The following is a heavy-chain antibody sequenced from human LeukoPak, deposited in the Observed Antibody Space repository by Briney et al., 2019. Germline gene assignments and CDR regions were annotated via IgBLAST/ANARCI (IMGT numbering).Heavy chain of an antibody. V-gene: IGHV3-48*04. CDR1: GFTFSNYG. CDR3: ARTYYYDSSGYYGY. J-gene: IGHJ4*02. CDR2: ISSSGSTI. Sequence: GGSLRLSCAASGFTFSNYGMHWVRQAPGKGLEWVSYISSSGSTIYYADSVKGRFTISRDNAKNSLYLQMNSLRAEDTAVYYCARTYYYDSSGYYGYWGQGTLVTVSS. D-gene: IGHD3-22*01.